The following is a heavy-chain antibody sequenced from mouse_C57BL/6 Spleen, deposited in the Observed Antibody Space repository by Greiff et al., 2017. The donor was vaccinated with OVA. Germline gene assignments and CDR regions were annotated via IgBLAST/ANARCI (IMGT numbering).Heavy chain of an antibody. J-gene: IGHJ4*01. CDR3: TRGGWDLYYYAMDY. D-gene: IGHD4-1*01. CDR1: GFTFSSYA. Sequence: EVKLVESGEGLVKPGGSLKLSCAASGFTFSSYAMSWVRQTPEKRLAWVAYLSSGGDYIYYADTVKGRFTISRDNARNTLYLQMSSLKSEDTAMYYCTRGGWDLYYYAMDYWGQGTSVTVSS. CDR2: LSSGGDYI. V-gene: IGHV5-9-1*02.